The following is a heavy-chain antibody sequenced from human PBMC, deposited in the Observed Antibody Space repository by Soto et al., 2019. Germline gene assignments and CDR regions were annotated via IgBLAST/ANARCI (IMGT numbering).Heavy chain of an antibody. Sequence: GESLKISCKASGYSFTSYWIGWVRQVPGKGLEWMGIIYPSDSDIRYSPSFQGQVTISADKSINTAYLQWSSLKASDTAIYYCARDRQVAAAAGPNSNYYFYYGMDVWGQGTKVTVSS. J-gene: IGHJ6*02. CDR2: IYPSDSDI. D-gene: IGHD6-13*01. CDR3: ARDRQVAAAAGPNSNYYFYYGMDV. V-gene: IGHV5-51*01. CDR1: GYSFTSYW.